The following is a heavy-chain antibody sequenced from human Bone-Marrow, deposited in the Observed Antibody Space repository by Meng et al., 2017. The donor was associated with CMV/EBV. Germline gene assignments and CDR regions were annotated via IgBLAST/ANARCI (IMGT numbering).Heavy chain of an antibody. CDR1: GFTFSSYW. J-gene: IGHJ4*02. Sequence: GGSLRLSCAASGFTFSSYWMSWVRQAPGKGLEWVANIKQDGSEKYYVDSVKGRFTISRDNAKSSLSLQMNSLRAEDTAVYYCARCGPGTGYIEPANFGYWGQGPLVTVSS. CDR3: ARCGPGTGYIEPANFGY. D-gene: IGHD3-9*01. CDR2: IKQDGSEK. V-gene: IGHV3-7*01.